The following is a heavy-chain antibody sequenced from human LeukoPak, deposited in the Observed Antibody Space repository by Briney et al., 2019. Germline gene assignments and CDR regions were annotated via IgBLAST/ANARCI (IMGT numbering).Heavy chain of an antibody. J-gene: IGHJ4*02. CDR1: GGSISSYY. CDR2: IYYSGST. Sequence: SETLSLTCTVPGGSISSYYWSWIRQPPAKGLHSIAYIYYSGSTNYNPSLKSRVTISVDMSKNQFSLKLRSVTAADTAVYYCARVTGYVIEDYFDYWGQGTLVTVSS. D-gene: IGHD3-22*01. CDR3: ARVTGYVIEDYFDY. V-gene: IGHV4-59*01.